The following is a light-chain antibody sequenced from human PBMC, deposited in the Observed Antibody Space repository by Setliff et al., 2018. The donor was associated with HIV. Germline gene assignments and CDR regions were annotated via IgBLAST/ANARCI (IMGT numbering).Light chain of an antibody. V-gene: IGLV2-23*01. J-gene: IGLJ1*01. CDR1: SSDVGKYDL. CDR3: CSNTGSNTYV. Sequence: QSVLTQPASVSGSPGQSITISCIGSSSDVGKYDLVSWYQQYPGKAPRLIIYGDSERPSGVSNRFSGSKSGNTASLTISGLQAEDEADYYCCSNTGSNTYVFGTGTKVTVL. CDR2: GDS.